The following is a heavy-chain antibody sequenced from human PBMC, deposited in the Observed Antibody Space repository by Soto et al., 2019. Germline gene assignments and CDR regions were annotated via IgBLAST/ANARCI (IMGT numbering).Heavy chain of an antibody. Sequence: GGSLRLSCEGSGFTVSSHAMTWIRQAPGKGPEWVSTITADGGTYYADSVKGRFAMSRDTSESTLYLQMNSLGAEDTAVYYCAPHVSCSGGSCQYDAFAIRGQGTTVTVSS. D-gene: IGHD2-15*01. CDR3: APHVSCSGGSCQYDAFAI. V-gene: IGHV3-23*01. J-gene: IGHJ3*02. CDR1: GFTVSSHA. CDR2: ITADGGT.